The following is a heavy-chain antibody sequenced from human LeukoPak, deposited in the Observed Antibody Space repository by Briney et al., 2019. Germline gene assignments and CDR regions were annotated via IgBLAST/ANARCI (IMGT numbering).Heavy chain of an antibody. D-gene: IGHD3-16*02. CDR1: GGTFSSYA. V-gene: IGHV1-69*06. Sequence: ASVKVSCKASGGTFSSYAISWVRQAPGQGLEWMGGIIPIFGTANYAQKFQGRVTITADKSTSTAYMELRSLRSDDTAVYYCARDTSFRDYYYYYMDVWGKGTTVTVSS. J-gene: IGHJ6*03. CDR2: IIPIFGTA. CDR3: ARDTSFRDYYYYYMDV.